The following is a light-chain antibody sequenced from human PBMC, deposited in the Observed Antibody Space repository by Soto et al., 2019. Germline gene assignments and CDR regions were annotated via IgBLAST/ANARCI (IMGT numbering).Light chain of an antibody. CDR1: QSVSSKY. V-gene: IGKV3-20*01. J-gene: IGKJ4*01. Sequence: EIVLTQSPGTLSLSPGERATLSCRASQSVSSKYLAWYQQKPGQAPRVLIYGTSIRASGVPERFSGGGSGTDFTLTITRLEPEDFATYYCQQYNYWPVTFGGGTKVEIK. CDR3: QQYNYWPVT. CDR2: GTS.